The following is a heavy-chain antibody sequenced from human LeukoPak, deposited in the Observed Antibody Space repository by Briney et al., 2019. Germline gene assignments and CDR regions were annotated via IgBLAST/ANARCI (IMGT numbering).Heavy chain of an antibody. V-gene: IGHV3-23*01. D-gene: IGHD1-7*01. J-gene: IGHJ3*02. Sequence: GGSLRLSCAASGFTFSSYAMSWVRQAPGKGLEWVSAISGSGGSTYYADSVKGRFTISRDNSKNTLYLQMNSLRAEGTAVYYCARATRWNYAFDIWGQGTIVTVSS. CDR2: ISGSGGST. CDR3: ARATRWNYAFDI. CDR1: GFTFSSYA.